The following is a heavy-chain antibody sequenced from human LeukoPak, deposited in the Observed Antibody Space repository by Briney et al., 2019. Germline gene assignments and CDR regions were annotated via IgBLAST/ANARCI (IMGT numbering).Heavy chain of an antibody. CDR3: ASPIVGATTGGY. D-gene: IGHD1-26*01. J-gene: IGHJ4*02. CDR1: GFTVSSNY. CDR2: IYSGGST. Sequence: PGGSLRLSCAASGFTVSSNYMSWVRQAPGKGLEGVSVIYSGGSTYYADSVKGRFTISRDNSKNTLYLQMTSLSAEDTAVYYCASPIVGATTGGYWGQGTLVTVSS. V-gene: IGHV3-53*01.